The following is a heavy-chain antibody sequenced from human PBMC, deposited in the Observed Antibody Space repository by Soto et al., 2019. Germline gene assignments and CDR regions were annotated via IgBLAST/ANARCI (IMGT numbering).Heavy chain of an antibody. D-gene: IGHD6-6*01. V-gene: IGHV4-30-4*01. J-gene: IGHJ5*02. CDR3: ARASGVAARLA. CDR1: GGSISSGDYY. Sequence: QVQLQESGPGLVKPSQTLSLTCTVSGGSISSGDYYWGWIRQPPGKGLEWIGYIYYSGSTYYNPSLKTRVTISVDTSKNQFSLKLSYVTAADTAVYYCARASGVAARLAWGQGTLVTVSS. CDR2: IYYSGST.